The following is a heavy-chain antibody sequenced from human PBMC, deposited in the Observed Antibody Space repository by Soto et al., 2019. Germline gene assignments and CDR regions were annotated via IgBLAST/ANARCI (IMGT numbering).Heavy chain of an antibody. V-gene: IGHV4-59*08. CDR3: ARLGSGSFRD. J-gene: IGHJ4*02. CDR1: GGSISSYY. CDR2: IYYSGST. D-gene: IGHD1-26*01. Sequence: QVQLQESGPGLVKPSETLSLTCTVSGGSISSYYWSWIRQPPGKGLEWIAYIYYSGSTNYNPSLKCRVTISVDTSNNQSSLRLSSVTAADTAMYYCARLGSGSFRDWGQGMLVTVSS.